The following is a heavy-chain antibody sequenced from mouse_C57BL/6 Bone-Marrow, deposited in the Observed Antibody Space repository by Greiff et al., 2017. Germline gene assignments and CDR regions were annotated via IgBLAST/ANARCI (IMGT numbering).Heavy chain of an antibody. CDR3: ACLLWLRRAWFAY. V-gene: IGHV1-82*01. CDR1: GYAFSSSW. J-gene: IGHJ3*01. D-gene: IGHD2-2*01. CDR2: IYPGDGDT. Sequence: VQLQQSGPELVKPGASVKISCKASGYAFSSSWMNWVKQRPGKGLEWIGRIYPGDGDTNYNGKFKGTATLTADKSSSTSYMQLSSLTSEDSAVYFCACLLWLRRAWFAYWGQGTLVTVSA.